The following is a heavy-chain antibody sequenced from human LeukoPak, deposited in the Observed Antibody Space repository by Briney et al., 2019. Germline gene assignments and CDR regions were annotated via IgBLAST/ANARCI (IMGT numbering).Heavy chain of an antibody. CDR2: IYYSGST. D-gene: IGHD2-2*01. CDR3: AREADAAAAYNWFDP. V-gene: IGHV4-39*07. Sequence: SETLSLTCTVPGGSISSSSYYWGWIRQPPGKGLEWIGSIYYSGSTYYNPSLKSRVTISVDTSKNQFSLKLSSVTAADTAVYYCAREADAAAAYNWFDPWGQGTLVTVSS. CDR1: GGSISSSSYY. J-gene: IGHJ5*02.